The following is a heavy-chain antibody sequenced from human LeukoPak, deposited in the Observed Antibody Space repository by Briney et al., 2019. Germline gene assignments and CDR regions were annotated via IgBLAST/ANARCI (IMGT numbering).Heavy chain of an antibody. D-gene: IGHD3-10*01. CDR2: INHSGST. CDR3: ARRGDGSGSYPFFDF. V-gene: IGHV4-34*01. CDR1: GGSFSGYY. J-gene: IGHJ4*02. Sequence: SETLSLTCAVYGGSFSGYYWSWIRPSPGQGLEWFGEINHSGSTNYNPSLKSRVTISVDTSKNQFSLKLSSVTAADTAVYYCARRGDGSGSYPFFDFWGQGTLVTVSS.